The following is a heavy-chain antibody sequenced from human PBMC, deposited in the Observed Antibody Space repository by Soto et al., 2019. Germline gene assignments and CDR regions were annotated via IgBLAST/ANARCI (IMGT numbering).Heavy chain of an antibody. J-gene: IGHJ5*02. V-gene: IGHV3-11*01. CDR1: GFTFSVYY. D-gene: IGHD2-15*01. Sequence: PGGALRLSCAASGFTFSVYYMTWIRQAPGKGLEWVSYISSSGSTIYYADSVKGRFTISRDNAKNSLYLQMNSLRAEDTAVYYCARDPRSAVAAYNWFDPWGQGTLVTVSS. CDR2: ISSSGSTI. CDR3: ARDPRSAVAAYNWFDP.